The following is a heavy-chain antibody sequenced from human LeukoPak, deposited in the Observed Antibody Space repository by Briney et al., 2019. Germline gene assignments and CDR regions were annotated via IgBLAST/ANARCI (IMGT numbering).Heavy chain of an antibody. V-gene: IGHV3-66*01. J-gene: IGHJ3*02. CDR1: GFIVGGNY. CDR3: ARGNYYDYAFDI. D-gene: IGHD3-22*01. Sequence: GGSLRLSCAASGFIVGGNYMSWVRQAAGKGPEWVAVIYTDGTTHYTDSVKGRITLSRDDTKNTLFLQLNSLRTEDTAMYYCARGNYYDYAFDIWGQGTMVIVSS. CDR2: IYTDGTT.